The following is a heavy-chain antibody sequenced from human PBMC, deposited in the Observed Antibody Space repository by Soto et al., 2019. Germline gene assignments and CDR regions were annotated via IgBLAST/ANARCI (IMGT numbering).Heavy chain of an antibody. Sequence: QVQLVQSGAEVKKPGSSVKVSCKASGGTFRSYAISWVRQAPGQGLEWMGGIIPIFGTTNNAQTFQGRVAISADESTRTAYMDLSSLTSDDTAVYYCASHNRGSYHFVYWGQGTPVTVSS. CDR2: IIPIFGTT. J-gene: IGHJ4*02. CDR3: ASHNRGSYHFVY. D-gene: IGHD3-16*02. CDR1: GGTFRSYA. V-gene: IGHV1-69*01.